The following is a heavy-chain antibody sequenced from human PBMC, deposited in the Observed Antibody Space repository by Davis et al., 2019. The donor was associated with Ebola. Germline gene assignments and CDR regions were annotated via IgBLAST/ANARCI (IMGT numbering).Heavy chain of an antibody. CDR3: TITVNPFDY. V-gene: IGHV3-48*03. CDR1: GFTFSSYE. Sequence: GESLKISCAASGFTFSSYEMNWVRQAPGKGLEWVSYISSSGSTIYYADSVKGRFTISRDNSKNTLYLQMNSLKTEDTAVYYCTITVNPFDYWGQGTLVTVSS. CDR2: ISSSGSTI. J-gene: IGHJ4*02. D-gene: IGHD3-3*01.